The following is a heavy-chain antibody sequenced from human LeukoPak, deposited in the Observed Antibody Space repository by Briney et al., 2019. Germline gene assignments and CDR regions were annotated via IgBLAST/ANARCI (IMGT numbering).Heavy chain of an antibody. J-gene: IGHJ6*02. D-gene: IGHD1-26*01. CDR3: ARAEVGATPYYYYYGMDV. CDR1: GYTFTSYG. CDR2: IIPIFGTA. V-gene: IGHV1-69*13. Sequence: GASVKVSCKASGYTFTSYGISWVRQAPGQGLEWMGGIIPIFGTANYAQKFQGRVTITADESTSTAYMELSSLRSEDTAVYYCARAEVGATPYYYYYGMDVWGQGTTVTVSS.